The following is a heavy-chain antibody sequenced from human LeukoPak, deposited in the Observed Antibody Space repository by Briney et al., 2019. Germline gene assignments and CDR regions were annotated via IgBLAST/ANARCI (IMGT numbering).Heavy chain of an antibody. J-gene: IGHJ4*02. CDR1: GFTFSSYS. Sequence: GGSLRLSCAASGFTFSSYSMNWVRQAPGKGLEWVSYISSSSSTIYYADSVKGRFTISRDNAKNSLYLQMNGLRAEDTAVYYCASDIEYYDSSPYWGRGTLVTVSS. CDR2: ISSSSSTI. D-gene: IGHD3-22*01. CDR3: ASDIEYYDSSPY. V-gene: IGHV3-48*01.